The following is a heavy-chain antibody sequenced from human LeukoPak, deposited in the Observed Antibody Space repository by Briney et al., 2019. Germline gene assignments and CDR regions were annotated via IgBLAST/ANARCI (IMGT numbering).Heavy chain of an antibody. J-gene: IGHJ4*02. D-gene: IGHD3-22*01. CDR3: AREFVSSGYYRPFDY. CDR2: IKQDGSEK. V-gene: IGHV3-7*01. CDR1: GFTFSSYA. Sequence: GGSLRLSCAASGFTFSSYAMSWVRQAPGKGLEWVANIKQDGSEKYYVDSVKGRFTISRDNAKNSLYLQMNSLRAEDTAVYYCAREFVSSGYYRPFDYWGQGTLVTVSS.